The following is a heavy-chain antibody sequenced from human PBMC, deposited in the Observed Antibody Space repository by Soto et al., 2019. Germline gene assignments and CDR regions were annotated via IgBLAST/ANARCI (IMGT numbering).Heavy chain of an antibody. J-gene: IGHJ6*02. D-gene: IGHD6-6*01. CDR1: GFTFDDYT. CDR2: ISWDGGST. CDR3: AKGYSSSFWGLYGMDV. V-gene: IGHV3-43*01. Sequence: HPVGSLRLSCAASGFTFDDYTMHWVRQAPGKGLEWVSLISWDGGSTYYADSVKGRFTISRDNSKNSLYLQMNSLRTEDTALYYCAKGYSSSFWGLYGMDVWGQGTTVTVSS.